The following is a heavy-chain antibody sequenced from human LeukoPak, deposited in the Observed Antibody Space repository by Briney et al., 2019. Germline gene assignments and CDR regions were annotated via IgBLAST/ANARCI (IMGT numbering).Heavy chain of an antibody. CDR2: ISYDGSNK. Sequence: GRSLRLSCAASGFTFSSYAMHWVRQAPGKGLEWVAVISYDGSNKYYADSVKGRFTISRDNSKNTLYLQMNSLRAEDTAVYYCAREGRYSSGWYRASYYLDYWGQGTLVTVSS. V-gene: IGHV3-30-3*01. CDR3: AREGRYSSGWYRASYYLDY. D-gene: IGHD6-19*01. J-gene: IGHJ4*02. CDR1: GFTFSSYA.